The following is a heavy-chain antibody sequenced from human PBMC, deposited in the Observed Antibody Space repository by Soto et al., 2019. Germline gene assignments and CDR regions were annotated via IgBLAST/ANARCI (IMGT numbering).Heavy chain of an antibody. CDR1: GFPFTTYG. CDR3: VGGQYYFDY. D-gene: IGHD3-10*01. V-gene: IGHV3-30*03. CDR2: ISYDGSNT. J-gene: IGHJ4*02. Sequence: QVQLVESGGGVVQPGRSLRLSCAASGFPFTTYGMHWVREGPGKGLEWVAVISYDGSNTYYADSVKGRFTISRDNSKHTLYLQMNSLSPEDTALYYCVGGQYYFDYRGQGTLVTVSS.